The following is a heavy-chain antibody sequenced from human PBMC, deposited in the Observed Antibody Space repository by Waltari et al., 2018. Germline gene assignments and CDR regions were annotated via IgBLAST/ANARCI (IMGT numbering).Heavy chain of an antibody. CDR1: GYTFIGYY. V-gene: IGHV1-2*02. CDR3: ARDLLDCSGGSCPIDY. D-gene: IGHD2-15*01. Sequence: QVQLVQSGAEVKKPGASVKVSCKASGYTFIGYYLHWVRPAPGQGLEWMGWINPNSGGTNYAQKFQGRVTMTRDTSISTAYMELSRLRSDDTAVYYCARDLLDCSGGSCPIDYWGQGTLVTVSS. J-gene: IGHJ4*02. CDR2: INPNSGGT.